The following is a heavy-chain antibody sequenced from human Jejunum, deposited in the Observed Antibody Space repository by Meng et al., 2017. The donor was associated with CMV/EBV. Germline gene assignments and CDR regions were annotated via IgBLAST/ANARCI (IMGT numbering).Heavy chain of an antibody. J-gene: IGHJ4*02. Sequence: VQLVQSGAGLKKPWASGKLSCKASGYTFTRYPMNWVRQAPGQGLEWMGWISTNTGNPTYAQGFTGRFVFSVDTSVSTAYLQISSLKAEDTAVYYCGTLKYTSGFYGPAYWGQGALVTVSS. CDR2: ISTNTGNP. D-gene: IGHD6-19*01. CDR1: GYTFTRYP. CDR3: GTLKYTSGFYGPAY. V-gene: IGHV7-4-1*02.